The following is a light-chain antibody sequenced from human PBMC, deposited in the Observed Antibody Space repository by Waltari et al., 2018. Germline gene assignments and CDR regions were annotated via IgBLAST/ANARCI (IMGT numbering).Light chain of an antibody. CDR1: QSVTTN. J-gene: IGKJ2*01. V-gene: IGKV3-15*01. Sequence: EIVMTQSPATLAVSPGERVIISCRASQSVTTNQAWYQQKPGQPPRLLIYGASTRATDIPARFSGSGSGTEFTLTITSLQSEDFAVYYCHQYNDGPPFNFGQGTKLEIK. CDR3: HQYNDGPPFN. CDR2: GAS.